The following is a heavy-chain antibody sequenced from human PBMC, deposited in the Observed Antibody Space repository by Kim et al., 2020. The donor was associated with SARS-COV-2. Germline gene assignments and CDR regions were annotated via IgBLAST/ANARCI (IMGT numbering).Heavy chain of an antibody. D-gene: IGHD2-2*01. Sequence: SETLCLTCTVSGGSISSYYWSWIRQPPGKGLEWIGYIYYSWSTNYNPSLKSRVTISVDTSKNQFSLKLSSVTAADTAVYYWARDRIGYCSSTSCSLHFDYWGQGTMVTVYS. V-gene: IGHV4-59*01. J-gene: IGHJ4*02. CDR1: GGSISSYY. CDR3: ARDRIGYCSSTSCSLHFDY. CDR2: IYYSWST.